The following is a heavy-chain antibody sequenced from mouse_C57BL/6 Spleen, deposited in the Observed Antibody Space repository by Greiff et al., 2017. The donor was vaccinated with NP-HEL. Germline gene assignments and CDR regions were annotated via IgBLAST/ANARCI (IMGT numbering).Heavy chain of an antibody. CDR3: ARSYYGGLYAMDY. D-gene: IGHD1-1*01. CDR1: GYTFTSYG. CDR2: IYPRSGNT. Sequence: QVQLQQSGAELARPGASVKLSCKASGYTFTSYGISWVKQRTGQGLEWIGEIYPRSGNTYYNEKFKGKATLTADKSSSTAYMELRSLTSEDSAVYFCARSYYGGLYAMDYWGQGTSVTVSS. J-gene: IGHJ4*01. V-gene: IGHV1-81*01.